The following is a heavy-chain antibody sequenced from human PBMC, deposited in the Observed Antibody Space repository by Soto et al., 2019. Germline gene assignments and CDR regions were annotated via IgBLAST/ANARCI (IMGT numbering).Heavy chain of an antibody. J-gene: IGHJ5*02. CDR1: GFSLSVYGVR. D-gene: IGHD3-22*01. CDR2: IHWNDDK. Sequence: CSFSGFSLSVYGVRVIWFRQPPGETLEWLALIHWNDDKRYSPYLKSRLTITKDTSKNQVVLTLTNLDPLDTGTYFCAHTKDSSGFLTSWGQGILVTVSS. CDR3: AHTKDSSGFLTS. V-gene: IGHV2-5*01.